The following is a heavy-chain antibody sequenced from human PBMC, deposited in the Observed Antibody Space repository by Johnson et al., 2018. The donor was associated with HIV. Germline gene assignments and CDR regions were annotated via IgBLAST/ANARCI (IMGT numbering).Heavy chain of an antibody. CDR1: GFTLSSYA. Sequence: VQLVESGGGVVQPGRSLRLSCTASGFTLSSYAIHWVRQAPGKGLEWVSYISSSGSTMYYADSVKGRFTISRDNAKNSLYLQMNSLRAEDTALYYCARENYYDILNDAFDIWGQGTMVTVSS. D-gene: IGHD3-22*01. V-gene: IGHV3-48*03. J-gene: IGHJ3*02. CDR3: ARENYYDILNDAFDI. CDR2: ISSSGSTM.